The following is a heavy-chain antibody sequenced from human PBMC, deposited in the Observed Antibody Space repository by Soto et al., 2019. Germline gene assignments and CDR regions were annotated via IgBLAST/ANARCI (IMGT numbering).Heavy chain of an antibody. CDR3: ARARGGDFVYFDY. CDR1: GGSISSYY. Sequence: SETLSLTCTVSGGSISSYYWSWIRQPPGKGLEWIGYIYYSGSTNYNPSLKSRVTISVDTSKNQFSLKLSSVTAADTAVYYCARARGGDFVYFDYWGQGTLVTVSS. J-gene: IGHJ4*02. CDR2: IYYSGST. V-gene: IGHV4-59*01. D-gene: IGHD2-21*02.